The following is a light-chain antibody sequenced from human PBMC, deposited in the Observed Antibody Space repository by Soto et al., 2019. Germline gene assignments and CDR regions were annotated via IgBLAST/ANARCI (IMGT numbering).Light chain of an antibody. V-gene: IGKV3-20*01. CDR2: GAS. Sequence: ENVLTQSPGTLSLSPGERATLSCRASQSVTNNYVAWYQQTPGQALRLLISGASKRATGIPDRFSGSGSGTDFTLTISRLEPEDFAVYYCQQYGSSPRTFGQGTKLEIK. J-gene: IGKJ2*02. CDR3: QQYGSSPRT. CDR1: QSVTNNY.